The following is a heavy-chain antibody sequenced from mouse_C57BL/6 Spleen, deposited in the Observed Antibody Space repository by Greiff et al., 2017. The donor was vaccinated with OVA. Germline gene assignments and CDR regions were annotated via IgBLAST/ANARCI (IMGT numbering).Heavy chain of an antibody. Sequence: QVHVKQPGAELVKPGASVKMSCKASGYTFTSYWITWVKQRPGQGLEWIGDIYPGSGSTNYNEKFKSKATLTVDTSSSTAYMQLSSLTSEDSAVYYCARTTVVANYFDYWGQGTTLTVSS. D-gene: IGHD1-1*01. CDR1: GYTFTSYW. V-gene: IGHV1-55*01. J-gene: IGHJ2*01. CDR3: ARTTVVANYFDY. CDR2: IYPGSGST.